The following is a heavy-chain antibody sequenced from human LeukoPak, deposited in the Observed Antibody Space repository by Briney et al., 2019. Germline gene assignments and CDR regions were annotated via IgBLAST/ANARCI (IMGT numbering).Heavy chain of an antibody. V-gene: IGHV4-39*07. CDR1: GDSITGYY. CDR2: IYYSGST. CDR3: ARGWEMATLFDY. J-gene: IGHJ4*02. Sequence: SETLSLTCSVSGDSITGYYWGWVRQPPGKGLEWIGSIYYSGSTYYNPSLKSRVTISVDTSKNQFSLKLSSVTAADTAVYYCARGWEMATLFDYWGQGTLVTVSS. D-gene: IGHD5-24*01.